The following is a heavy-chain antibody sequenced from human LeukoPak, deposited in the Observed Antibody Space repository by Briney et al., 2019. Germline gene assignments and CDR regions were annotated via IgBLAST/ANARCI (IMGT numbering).Heavy chain of an antibody. CDR1: GFTFSSCG. J-gene: IGHJ4*02. D-gene: IGHD3-10*01. CDR2: ISSSSTYI. CDR3: ARDFEVGEYYFDY. V-gene: IGHV3-21*01. Sequence: GSLRLSCAASGFTFSSCGMSWVRQAPGKGLEWVSSISSSSTYIYYADSVKGRFTISRDNSKNTLYLQMNSLRAEDTAVYYCARDFEVGEYYFDYWGQGTLVTVSS.